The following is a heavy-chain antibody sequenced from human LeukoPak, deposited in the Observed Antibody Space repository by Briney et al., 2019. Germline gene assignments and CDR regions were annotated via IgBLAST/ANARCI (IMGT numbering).Heavy chain of an antibody. CDR1: GYTFTNYY. CDR3: ARARGTTSYYDAFDI. Sequence: ASVKVSCKASGYTFTNYYMHWVRQAPGQGLEWMGIINPSSGSTDYAQKFQGRVTMTSDTSTSTVYMELSSLRSEDTAVYYCARARGTTSYYDAFDIWGQGTMVTVSS. CDR2: INPSSGST. J-gene: IGHJ3*02. V-gene: IGHV1-46*03. D-gene: IGHD4-17*01.